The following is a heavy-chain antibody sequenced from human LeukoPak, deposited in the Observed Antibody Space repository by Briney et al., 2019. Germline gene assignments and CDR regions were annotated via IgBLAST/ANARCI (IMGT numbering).Heavy chain of an antibody. CDR3: ASRWFGDYYFDY. CDR2: INHSGST. D-gene: IGHD3-10*01. J-gene: IGHJ4*02. V-gene: IGHV4-34*01. Sequence: PSETLSLTCAVYGGSFSGYYWSWIRQPPGKGLEWIGEINHSGSTNYNPSLKSRVTISVDTSKNQFSLKLSSVTAADTAVYYCASRWFGDYYFDYWGQGTLVTVSS. CDR1: GGSFSGYY.